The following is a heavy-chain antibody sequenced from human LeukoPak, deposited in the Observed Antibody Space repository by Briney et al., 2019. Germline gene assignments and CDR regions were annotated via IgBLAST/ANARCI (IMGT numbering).Heavy chain of an antibody. D-gene: IGHD7-27*01. Sequence: SETLSLTCTVSGGSISNYWSWIRQPAGKGLEWIGRIYTSGSTNYNPSLKSRVTMSVDTSKNQFSLKLSSVTAADTAVYYCASRKLGNDYWGQGALVTVSS. J-gene: IGHJ4*02. CDR3: ASRKLGNDY. V-gene: IGHV4-4*07. CDR1: GGSISNY. CDR2: IYTSGST.